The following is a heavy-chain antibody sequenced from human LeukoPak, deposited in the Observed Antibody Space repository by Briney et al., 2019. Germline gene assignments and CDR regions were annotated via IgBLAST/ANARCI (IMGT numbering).Heavy chain of an antibody. CDR3: EEGQRYAFDY. V-gene: IGHV3-48*03. Sequence: PGGSLRLSCAASGFTFSSYEMNWVRQAPGKGLEWISNIRTTAEGAKYAYYADSVKGRVTISRDDGKNTLYLHMNSLRDDDTAAYYCEEGQRYAFDYWGQGILVTVSS. CDR2: IRTTAEGAKYA. CDR1: GFTFSSYE. D-gene: IGHD3-9*01. J-gene: IGHJ4*02.